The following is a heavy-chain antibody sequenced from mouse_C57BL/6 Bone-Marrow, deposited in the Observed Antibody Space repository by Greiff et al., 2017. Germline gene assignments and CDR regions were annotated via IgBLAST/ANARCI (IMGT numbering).Heavy chain of an antibody. D-gene: IGHD1-1*01. CDR2: IDPATGGT. Sequence: QVQLQQSGAELVRPGASVTLSCKASGYTFTDYEMHWVKQTPVHGLAWIGAIDPATGGTAYNQTFTGQAILPADKSSSTAYMGLRSLTSEDSAVYYCTRSYYVAWFAYWGQGTLVTVSA. V-gene: IGHV1-15*01. CDR3: TRSYYVAWFAY. J-gene: IGHJ3*01. CDR1: GYTFTDYE.